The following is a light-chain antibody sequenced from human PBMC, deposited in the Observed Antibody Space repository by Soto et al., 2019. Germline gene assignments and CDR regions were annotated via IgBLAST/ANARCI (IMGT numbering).Light chain of an antibody. CDR3: QHYKSFPIT. CDR2: GAN. CDR1: QSISRY. V-gene: IGKV1-39*01. J-gene: IGKJ5*01. Sequence: DTQFTQSTSSLSASVGDRLTLICRSSQSISRYLNWYQQRPGTAPKLLIFGANSLQSGVPSRFSGSGSGTDFTLTISSLQPEEFATYYCQHYKSFPITFGQGTRLDIK.